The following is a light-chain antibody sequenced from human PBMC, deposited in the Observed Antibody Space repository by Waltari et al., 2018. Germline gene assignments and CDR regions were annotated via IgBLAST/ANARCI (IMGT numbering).Light chain of an antibody. Sequence: EIVLTQSPATLSLSPGERATLSCRTSQSVGTYLVWYQQKPGQAPRLLIYDASSRATGIPARFSGSGSGTDFTLTISYLEPEDFAVYYCHQRSDWPLTFGGGTKVEIK. J-gene: IGKJ4*01. CDR2: DAS. CDR1: QSVGTY. V-gene: IGKV3-11*01. CDR3: HQRSDWPLT.